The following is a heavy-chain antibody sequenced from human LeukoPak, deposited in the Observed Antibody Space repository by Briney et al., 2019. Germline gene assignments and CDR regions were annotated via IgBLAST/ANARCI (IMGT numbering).Heavy chain of an antibody. CDR2: ISGSGGST. CDR1: GFTFSSYE. Sequence: PGGSLRLSCAASGFTFSSYEMNWVRQAPGKGLEWVSAISGSGGSTYYADSVKGRFTISRDNSKNTLYLQMNSLRAEDTAVYYCAKGSTYYDILTGYLEIDYWGQGTLVTVS. V-gene: IGHV3-23*01. CDR3: AKGSTYYDILTGYLEIDY. J-gene: IGHJ4*02. D-gene: IGHD3-9*01.